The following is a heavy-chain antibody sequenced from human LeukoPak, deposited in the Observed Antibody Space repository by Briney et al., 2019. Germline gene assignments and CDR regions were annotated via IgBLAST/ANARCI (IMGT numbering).Heavy chain of an antibody. D-gene: IGHD6-6*01. V-gene: IGHV4-38-2*01. CDR1: GASSSDPYY. Sequence: KSSETLSLTCAVSGASSSDPYYWGWIRQPPERGLQWIGAIYVNGDTFYNPSLKSRVTISEDTSKNQFSLKLSSVTAADTAVYYCATGKYSSSSGRGLFDYWGQGTLVTVSS. CDR3: ATGKYSSSSGRGLFDY. CDR2: IYVNGDT. J-gene: IGHJ4*02.